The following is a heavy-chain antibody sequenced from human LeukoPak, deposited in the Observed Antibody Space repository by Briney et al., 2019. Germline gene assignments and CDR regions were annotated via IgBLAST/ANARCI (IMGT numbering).Heavy chain of an antibody. Sequence: QPGGSLRLSCVASGFIFSTYGLHWVRQAPGKGLEWVAVTSSDLNVKLYADSVKGRFTISRDNSRSTLYLQMNSLRPEDTAIYYCAREGYYGSGSPPSLYFDYWGQGTLVTVSS. V-gene: IGHV3-30*03. D-gene: IGHD3-10*01. CDR1: GFIFSTYG. CDR2: TSSDLNVK. J-gene: IGHJ4*02. CDR3: AREGYYGSGSPPSLYFDY.